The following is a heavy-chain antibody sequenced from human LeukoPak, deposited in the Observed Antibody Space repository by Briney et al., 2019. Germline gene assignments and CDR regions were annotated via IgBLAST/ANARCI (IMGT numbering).Heavy chain of an antibody. J-gene: IGHJ6*03. CDR3: AGADFYYYYYYMDG. Sequence: GGSLRLSCAASGFTFSSYGMHWVRQAPGKGLEWVAVISYDGSNKYYSDSVKGRFTISRDNSKNTLYLQMNSLRAEDTAVYYCAGADFYYYYYYMDGWGKGTTVTDSS. V-gene: IGHV3-30*03. CDR2: ISYDGSNK. CDR1: GFTFSSYG. D-gene: IGHD2-21*02.